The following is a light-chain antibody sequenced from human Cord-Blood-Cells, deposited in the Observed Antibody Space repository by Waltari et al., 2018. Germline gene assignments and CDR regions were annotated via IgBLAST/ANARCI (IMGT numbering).Light chain of an antibody. Sequence: IVMTQSPLSLPVTPGEPASIFCRSSQSLLHSNGYNYLDWYLQKPGQSPQLLIYLDSDRASRVRDRFSGSGSGIDFTLKISRVEADDVGVCYCIQALQTFGGGTKVEIK. CDR2: LDS. CDR1: QSLLHSNGYNY. V-gene: IGKV2-28*01. J-gene: IGKJ4*01. CDR3: IQALQT.